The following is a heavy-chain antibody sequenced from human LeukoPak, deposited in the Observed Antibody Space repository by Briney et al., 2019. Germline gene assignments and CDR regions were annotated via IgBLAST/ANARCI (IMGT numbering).Heavy chain of an antibody. Sequence: ASVKVSCQASGYRFKSYNIHWMRQAPGQGLEWMGWINPNSGGTNYEQKFQGRVTMTRDTSISTAYMELSRLRSDDTAVYYCATGTTDYYAFDIWGQGTMVTVSS. CDR2: INPNSGGT. CDR1: GYRFKSYN. CDR3: ATGTTDYYAFDI. J-gene: IGHJ3*02. D-gene: IGHD3-9*01. V-gene: IGHV1-2*02.